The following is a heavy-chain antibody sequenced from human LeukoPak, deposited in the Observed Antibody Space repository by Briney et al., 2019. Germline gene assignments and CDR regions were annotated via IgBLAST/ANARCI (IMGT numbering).Heavy chain of an antibody. V-gene: IGHV4-59*01. D-gene: IGHD6-13*01. CDR2: IHNSGGT. CDR1: GGSISTYY. CDR3: ARDRPGGSSLDY. Sequence: SETLSLTCTVSGGSISTYYWSWIRQPPGKGLEWIGYIHNSGGTNYNPSLKSRVTISVDTSKNQFSLKLSSVTAADTAVYYCARDRPGGSSLDYWGQGTLVTVSS. J-gene: IGHJ4*02.